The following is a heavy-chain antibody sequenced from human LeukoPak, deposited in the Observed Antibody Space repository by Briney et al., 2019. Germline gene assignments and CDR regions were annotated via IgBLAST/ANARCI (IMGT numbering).Heavy chain of an antibody. Sequence: GGSLRLSCAASGFTFSSYGMSWVRQAPGKGLEWVSAISGSGGSTYYADSVKGRFTISRDNSKNTLYLQMNSLRAEDTAVYYCARDPAITLVGATGDAFDIWGQGTMVTVSS. CDR3: ARDPAITLVGATGDAFDI. D-gene: IGHD1-26*01. V-gene: IGHV3-23*01. CDR1: GFTFSSYG. J-gene: IGHJ3*02. CDR2: ISGSGGST.